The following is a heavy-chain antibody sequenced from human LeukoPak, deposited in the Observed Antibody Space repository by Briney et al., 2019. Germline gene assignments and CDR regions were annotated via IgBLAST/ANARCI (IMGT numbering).Heavy chain of an antibody. D-gene: IGHD2-21*02. CDR3: ARVPNCGGDCYSGYFDY. CDR1: TFTVSTNF. J-gene: IGHJ4*02. CDR2: IYSGGST. Sequence: GGSLRLSCVASTFTVSTNFMSWVRQAPGKGLEWVSIIYSGGSTYYADSVKGRFTISRDNSKNTLYLQMNSLRAEDTAVYYCARVPNCGGDCYSGYFDYWGQGTLVTVSS. V-gene: IGHV3-53*01.